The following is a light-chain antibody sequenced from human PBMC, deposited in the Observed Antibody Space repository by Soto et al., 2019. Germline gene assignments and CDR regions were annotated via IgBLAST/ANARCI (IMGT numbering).Light chain of an antibody. Sequence: EIVLAQSPATLSLSTGERATLSCRSSRSVSTYLAWYQQKPGQAPRLLIHDSSYRATGIPARFSGSGSGTDFTLTISSLEPEDFAVYYCQQRSDWSSITFGHGTRLEI. J-gene: IGKJ5*01. CDR2: DSS. V-gene: IGKV3-11*01. CDR1: RSVSTY. CDR3: QQRSDWSSIT.